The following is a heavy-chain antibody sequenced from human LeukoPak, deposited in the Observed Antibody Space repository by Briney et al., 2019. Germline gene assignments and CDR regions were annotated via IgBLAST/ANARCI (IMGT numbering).Heavy chain of an antibody. D-gene: IGHD1-1*01. J-gene: IGHJ3*02. CDR2: IRSKVDNYAT. CDR3: TRLDWNDVRAFDI. CDR1: GFTFSGSA. V-gene: IGHV3-73*01. Sequence: GGSLRLSCAASGFTFSGSAMHWVRQASGKGLEWVGRIRSKVDNYATASAASVRGRFTISRDDSKNTAYLQMNSLKSEDTAVYYCTRLDWNDVRAFDIWGQGTVVAVSS.